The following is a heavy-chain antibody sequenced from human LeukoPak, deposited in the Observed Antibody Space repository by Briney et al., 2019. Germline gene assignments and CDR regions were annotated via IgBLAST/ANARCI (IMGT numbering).Heavy chain of an antibody. CDR3: TAVYYCARDRSGYFDY. V-gene: IGHV3-23*01. CDR2: ISGSGGST. D-gene: IGHD3-10*01. J-gene: IGHJ4*02. CDR1: GFTFSSYG. Sequence: GGSLRLSCAASGFTFSSYGMSWVRQAPGKGLEWVSAISGSGGSTYYADSVKGRFTISRDNSKNTLYLQMNSLRAEDSLRAEDTAVYYCARDRSGYFDYWGQGTLVTVSS.